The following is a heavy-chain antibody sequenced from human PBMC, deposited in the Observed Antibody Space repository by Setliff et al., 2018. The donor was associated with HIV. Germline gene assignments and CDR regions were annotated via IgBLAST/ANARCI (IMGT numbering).Heavy chain of an antibody. Sequence: PSATLSLTRTVSGGSISGYYWSWIRQSPGKGLDWIGYIYSSGSTDYNPSLKSRITISVDTSKNQFSLQLSSVTAADTAVYYCARHYYTDPFDYWGQGILVTVSS. CDR1: GGSISGYY. V-gene: IGHV4-59*08. J-gene: IGHJ4*02. D-gene: IGHD3-22*01. CDR3: ARHYYTDPFDY. CDR2: IYSSGST.